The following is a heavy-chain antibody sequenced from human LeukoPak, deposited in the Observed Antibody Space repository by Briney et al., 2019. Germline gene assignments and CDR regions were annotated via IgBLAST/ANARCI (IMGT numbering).Heavy chain of an antibody. J-gene: IGHJ4*02. CDR1: GGSFSGYY. Sequence: SETLSLTCAVYGGSFSGYYWSWIRQPPGKGLEWIGEINHSGSTNYNPSLKSRVTISVDTSKNQFSLKLSSVTAADTAVYYCAREMAARPYYFDYWGQGTLVTVSS. D-gene: IGHD6-6*01. V-gene: IGHV4-34*01. CDR2: INHSGST. CDR3: AREMAARPYYFDY.